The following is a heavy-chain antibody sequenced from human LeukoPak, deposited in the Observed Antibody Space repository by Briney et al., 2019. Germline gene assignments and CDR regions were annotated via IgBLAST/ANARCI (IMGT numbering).Heavy chain of an antibody. CDR2: INSDGSYI. Sequence: GGSLRLSCAASGFTFSSYWMHWVRQAPGKGLVWVSRINSDGSYISNADSVKGRFTISRDNAKNTLYLQMNSLRAEDTAVYYCTRDMFGGDDFWGQGTLVTVSS. D-gene: IGHD3-10*02. CDR3: TRDMFGGDDF. V-gene: IGHV3-74*01. CDR1: GFTFSSYW. J-gene: IGHJ4*02.